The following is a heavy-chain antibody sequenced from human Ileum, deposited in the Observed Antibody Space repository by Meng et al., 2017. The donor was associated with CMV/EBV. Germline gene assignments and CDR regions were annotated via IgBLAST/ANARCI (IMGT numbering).Heavy chain of an antibody. CDR2: VRSDGSNK. J-gene: IGHJ4*02. CDR1: GLTFSSYG. D-gene: IGHD3-16*01. V-gene: IGHV3-30*02. Sequence: QGQLVESGGGVVQPGGSLGLSCAVSGLTFSSYGMHWVRQAPGKGLEWVAFVRSDGSNKYYADSVKGRFTISRDNSENTLFLQMNSLRADDTAVYYCSSLGDYWGQGTLVTVSS. CDR3: SSLGDY.